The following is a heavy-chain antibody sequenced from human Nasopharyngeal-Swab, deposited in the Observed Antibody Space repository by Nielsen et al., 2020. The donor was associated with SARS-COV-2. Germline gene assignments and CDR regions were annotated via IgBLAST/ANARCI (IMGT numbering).Heavy chain of an antibody. V-gene: IGHV4-39*07. CDR3: ARDLLYPNDYGDYPRGFDP. CDR1: GGSISSSSYY. D-gene: IGHD4-17*01. CDR2: IYYSGST. J-gene: IGHJ5*02. Sequence: SETLSLTCTVSGGSISSSSYYWGWIRQPPGKGLEWIGSIYYSGSTYYNPSLKSRVTISVDTSKNQFSLKLSSVTAADTAVYYCARDLLYPNDYGDYPRGFDPWGQGTLVTVSS.